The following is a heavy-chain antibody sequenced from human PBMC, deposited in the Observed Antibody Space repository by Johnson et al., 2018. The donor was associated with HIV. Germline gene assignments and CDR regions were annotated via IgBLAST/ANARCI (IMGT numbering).Heavy chain of an antibody. CDR2: ITWNGGST. D-gene: IGHD3-22*01. V-gene: IGHV3-20*04. Sequence: VQVVESGGGLVKPGGSLRLSCAASGFTFDDYGMSWVRQAPGKGLEWVSGITWNGGSTGYADSVKGRFTISRDNAKNSLFLQMNSLRAEDTAVYYCSRERVWYYDSSGDVAFDIWGQGTLVTVS. CDR1: GFTFDDYG. CDR3: SRERVWYYDSSGDVAFDI. J-gene: IGHJ3*02.